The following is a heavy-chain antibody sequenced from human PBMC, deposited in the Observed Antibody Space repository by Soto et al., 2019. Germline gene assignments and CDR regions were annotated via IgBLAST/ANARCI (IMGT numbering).Heavy chain of an antibody. V-gene: IGHV3-33*01. CDR3: ARCRRAYDDAFDI. CDR1: GFTFSSYG. Sequence: GGSLRLSCAASGFTFSSYGMHWVRQAPGKGLEWVAVIWYDGSNKYYADSVKGRFTISRDNSKNTLYLQMNSLRAEDTAVYYCARCRRAYDDAFDIWGQGTMVTVSS. CDR2: IWYDGSNK. J-gene: IGHJ3*02. D-gene: IGHD5-12*01.